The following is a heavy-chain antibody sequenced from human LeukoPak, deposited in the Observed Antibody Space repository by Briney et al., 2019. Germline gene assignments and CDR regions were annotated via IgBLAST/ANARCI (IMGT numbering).Heavy chain of an antibody. CDR1: GGSISSYY. Sequence: SETLSLTCTVSGGSISSYYWSWIRQPPGKGLEWIGYIYYSGSTNYNPSLKSRVTISVDTSKNQFSLKLSSVTAADTAVYYCARAHRTRAIAARRGYYFDYWGQGTLVTVSS. CDR3: ARAHRTRAIAARRGYYFDY. D-gene: IGHD6-6*01. CDR2: IYYSGST. V-gene: IGHV4-59*12. J-gene: IGHJ4*02.